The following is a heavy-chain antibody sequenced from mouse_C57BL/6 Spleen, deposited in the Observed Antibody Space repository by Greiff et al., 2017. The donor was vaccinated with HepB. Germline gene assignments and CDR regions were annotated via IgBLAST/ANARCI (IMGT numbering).Heavy chain of an antibody. CDR3: AYGSSYDWYFDV. CDR1: GYTFTDYY. V-gene: IGHV1-76*01. CDR2: IYPGSGNT. J-gene: IGHJ1*03. Sequence: VKLQESGAELVRPGASVKLSCKASGYTFTDYYINWVKQRPGQGLEWIARIYPGSGNTYYNEKFKGKATLTAEKSSSTAYMQLSSLTSEDSAVYFCAYGSSYDWYFDVWGTGTTVTVSS. D-gene: IGHD1-1*01.